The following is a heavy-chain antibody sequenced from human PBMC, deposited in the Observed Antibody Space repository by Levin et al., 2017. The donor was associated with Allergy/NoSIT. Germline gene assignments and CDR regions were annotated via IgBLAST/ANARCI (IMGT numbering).Heavy chain of an antibody. CDR1: GFTFSSYA. CDR3: AKAPEWIQLWLPSEGSAPLSDC. D-gene: IGHD5-18*01. CDR2: ISGSGGST. V-gene: IGHV3-23*01. J-gene: IGHJ4*02. Sequence: GGSLRLSCAASGFTFSSYAMSWVRQAPGKGLEWVSAISGSGGSTYYADSVKGRFTISRDNSKNTLYLQMNSLRPEDTAVYYCAKAPEWIQLWLPSEGSAPLSDCWGQGTLVTVSS.